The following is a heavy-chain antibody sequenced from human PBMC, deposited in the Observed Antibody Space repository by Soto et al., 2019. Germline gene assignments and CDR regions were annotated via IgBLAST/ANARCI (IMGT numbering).Heavy chain of an antibody. Sequence: QPGGSLRLSCAASGFTFSSYAMNWVRQAPGKGLEWVSTISGSVGSTYYADSVKGRFTISRDNSKNTLYLQMNSLRAEDTAVYYCAISHDSSGYYRYDYWGQGPLVTVFS. CDR2: ISGSVGST. D-gene: IGHD3-22*01. J-gene: IGHJ4*02. V-gene: IGHV3-23*01. CDR3: AISHDSSGYYRYDY. CDR1: GFTFSSYA.